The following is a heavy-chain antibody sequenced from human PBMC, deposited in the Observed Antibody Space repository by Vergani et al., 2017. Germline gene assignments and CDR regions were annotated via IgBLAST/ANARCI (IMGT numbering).Heavy chain of an antibody. Sequence: QVQLVQSGAEVKKPGASVKVSCKASGYTFTGYYMHWVRQAPGQGLEWMGWINPNSGGTNYAQKFQGRVTMTRDTSISTAYMELSRLRSDDTAVYYCARDDYYDSSGSYAFDIWGQGTMVTVSS. D-gene: IGHD3-22*01. V-gene: IGHV1-2*02. CDR3: ARDDYYDSSGSYAFDI. CDR2: INPNSGGT. CDR1: GYTFTGYY. J-gene: IGHJ3*02.